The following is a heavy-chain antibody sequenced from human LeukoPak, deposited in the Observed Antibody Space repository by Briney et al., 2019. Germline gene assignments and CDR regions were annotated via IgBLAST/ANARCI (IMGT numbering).Heavy chain of an antibody. Sequence: SETLSLTCTVSGGSISSYYWSWIRQLAGKGLEWIGRIYTSGSTNYNPSLKSRVTMSVDTSKNQFSLKLSSVTAADTAVYYCARSPPGYCSSTSCHMGSYYYYYMDVWGKGTTVTVSS. CDR1: GGSISSYY. V-gene: IGHV4-4*07. CDR2: IYTSGST. D-gene: IGHD2-2*02. J-gene: IGHJ6*03. CDR3: ARSPPGYCSSTSCHMGSYYYYYMDV.